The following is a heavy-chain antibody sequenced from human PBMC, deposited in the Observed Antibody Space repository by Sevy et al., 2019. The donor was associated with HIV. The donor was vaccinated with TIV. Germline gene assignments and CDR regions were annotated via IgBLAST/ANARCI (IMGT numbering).Heavy chain of an antibody. V-gene: IGHV1-18*04. D-gene: IGHD3-22*01. CDR3: AVGKRYYYDSSGYYSIDY. J-gene: IGHJ4*02. CDR1: GYTFSSYG. CDR2: ISAYNGNT. Sequence: ASVKVSCKVSGYTFSSYGVSWVRQAPGQGLEWMGWISAYNGNTNYAQKLQGRVTMTTDTSTSTAYMELRGLRSDDTAVYYCAVGKRYYYDSSGYYSIDYWGQGTLVTVSS.